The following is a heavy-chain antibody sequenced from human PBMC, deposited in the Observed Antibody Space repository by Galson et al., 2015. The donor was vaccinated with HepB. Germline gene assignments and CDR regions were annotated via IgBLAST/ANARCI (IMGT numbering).Heavy chain of an antibody. J-gene: IGHJ6*02. V-gene: IGHV3-33*07. CDR2: IWYDGTTK. Sequence: SLRLSCAASGFIFSSYGMYWVRQGPGKGLEWVAVIWYDGTTKYYADSVKGRFTISRDNFENMLYLEMNSLRVEDTAVYYCVREAGGAAARPHLMDYYGLDVWGQGTTVTVSS. D-gene: IGHD3-3*02. CDR3: VREAGGAAARPHLMDYYGLDV. CDR1: GFIFSSYG.